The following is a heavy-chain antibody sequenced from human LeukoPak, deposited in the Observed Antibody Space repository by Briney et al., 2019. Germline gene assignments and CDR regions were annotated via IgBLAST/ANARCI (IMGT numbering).Heavy chain of an antibody. CDR2: MKVDGSDI. V-gene: IGHV3-7*01. CDR1: GFTFTNDF. J-gene: IGHJ3*02. Sequence: GGSLRLSCAASGFTFTNDFMTWVRQAPGKGLEWVANMKVDGSDIHYVDSVKGRFTISSDNAKNSLYLQMNSLRAEDTAVYYCARARDDAFDIWGQGTMVTVSS. CDR3: ARARDDAFDI.